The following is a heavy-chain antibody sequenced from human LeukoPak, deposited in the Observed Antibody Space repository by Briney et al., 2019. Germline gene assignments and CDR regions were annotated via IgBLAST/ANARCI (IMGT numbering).Heavy chain of an antibody. V-gene: IGHV4-59*01. CDR3: AREKGGAAAVDWYFDL. CDR2: IYYSGST. CDR1: GGSISSYY. Sequence: SETLSLTCTVSGGSISSYYWSWIRQPPGKGLEWIGYIYYSGSTNYNPSLKSRVTTSVDTSKNQFSLKLSSVTAADTAVYYCAREKGGAAAVDWYFDLWGRGTLVTVSS. D-gene: IGHD6-13*01. J-gene: IGHJ2*01.